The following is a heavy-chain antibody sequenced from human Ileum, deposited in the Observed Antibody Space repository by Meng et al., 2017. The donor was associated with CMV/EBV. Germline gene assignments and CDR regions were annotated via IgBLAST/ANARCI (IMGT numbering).Heavy chain of an antibody. Sequence: QITLKESGPMLVKPTQTLTLTCSFSGFSLDTSGVGVAWIRQPPGKALEWLATVYWDDDKHYSPSLKNRLTVTKDFSKNEVVLTMTNMDRVDTSTYYCAHKSWQSHGFDYWGQGSLVTVSS. CDR1: GFSLDTSGVG. CDR3: AHKSWQSHGFDY. V-gene: IGHV2-5*02. J-gene: IGHJ4*01. CDR2: VYWDDDK.